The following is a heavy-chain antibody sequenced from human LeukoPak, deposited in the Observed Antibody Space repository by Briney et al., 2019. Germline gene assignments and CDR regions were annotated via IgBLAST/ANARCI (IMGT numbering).Heavy chain of an antibody. J-gene: IGHJ4*02. CDR3: ARIYYDSSGYPFIDY. Sequence: SETLSLTCTVSGGSISSYYWSWIRQPPGKGLEWIGYIYYSGSTNYNPSLKSRVTISVDTSKNQFSLKLSSVTAADTAVYYCARIYYDSSGYPFIDYWGQGTLVTVSS. D-gene: IGHD3-22*01. CDR2: IYYSGST. V-gene: IGHV4-59*01. CDR1: GGSISSYY.